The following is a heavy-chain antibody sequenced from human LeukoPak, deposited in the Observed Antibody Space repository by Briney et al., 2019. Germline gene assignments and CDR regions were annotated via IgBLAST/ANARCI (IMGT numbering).Heavy chain of an antibody. Sequence: GGSLRLSCAASGFTFSSYWMSWVRQAPGKGREWVANIKQDGSEKYYVDSVKGRFTISRDNAKNSLYLQMDSLRAEDTAVYYCAREKAYYDSSGYCDYWGQGTLVTVSS. CDR3: AREKAYYDSSGYCDY. CDR1: GFTFSSYW. V-gene: IGHV3-7*01. CDR2: IKQDGSEK. J-gene: IGHJ4*02. D-gene: IGHD3-22*01.